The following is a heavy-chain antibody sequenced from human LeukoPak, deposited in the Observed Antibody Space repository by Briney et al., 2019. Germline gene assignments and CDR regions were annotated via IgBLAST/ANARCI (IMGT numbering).Heavy chain of an antibody. CDR1: GGSISSYY. D-gene: IGHD5-12*01. V-gene: IGHV4-59*12. CDR2: IYYSGST. J-gene: IGHJ5*02. CDR3: ARGVRTYDLNWFDP. Sequence: PSETLSLTCTVSGGSISSYYWSWIRQPPGKGLEWIGYIYYSGSTNYNPSLKSRVTMSVDTSKNQFSLKLSSVTAADTAVYYCARGVRTYDLNWFDPWGQGTLVTVSS.